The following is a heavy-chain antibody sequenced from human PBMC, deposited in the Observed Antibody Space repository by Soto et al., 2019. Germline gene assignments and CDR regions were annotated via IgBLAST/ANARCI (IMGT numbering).Heavy chain of an antibody. Sequence: ASVKVSCKASGYTFPSYGISWVRQAPGQGLEWMGWISAYNGNTNYAQKLQGRVTMTRNTSISTAYMELSSLRSEDTAVYYCARFGEPSYYYYGMDVWGQGTTVTVSS. CDR1: GYTFPSYG. D-gene: IGHD3-10*01. V-gene: IGHV1-18*01. CDR2: ISAYNGNT. CDR3: ARFGEPSYYYYGMDV. J-gene: IGHJ6*02.